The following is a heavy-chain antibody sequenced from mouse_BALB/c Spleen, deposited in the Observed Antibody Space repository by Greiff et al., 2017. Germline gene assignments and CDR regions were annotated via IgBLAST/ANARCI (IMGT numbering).Heavy chain of an antibody. CDR1: GFAFSSYD. Sequence: EVKLVESGGGLVKPGGSLKLSCAASGFAFSSYDMSWVRQTPEKRLEWVAYISSGGGSTYYPDTVKGRFTISRDNAKNTLYLQMSSLKSEDTAMYYCARHNPFITTVVGGPMDYWGQGTSVTVAS. CDR3: ARHNPFITTVVGGPMDY. CDR2: ISSGGGST. J-gene: IGHJ4*01. D-gene: IGHD1-1*01. V-gene: IGHV5-12-1*01.